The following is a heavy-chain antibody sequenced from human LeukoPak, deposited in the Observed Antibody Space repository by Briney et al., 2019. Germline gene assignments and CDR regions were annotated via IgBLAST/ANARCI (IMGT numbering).Heavy chain of an antibody. CDR3: ASRHCSGGECYFAGADPFDH. V-gene: IGHV3-NL1*01. Sequence: GGSLRLSCAASGFTFSSYGMHWVRQSPGKGLEWVSVVYKDGKMFYIDSVKGRFAISRDTSKNTVYLQMNNLRAEDTAVYYCASRHCSGGECYFAGADPFDHWGQGTLVTVSS. CDR2: VYKDGKM. J-gene: IGHJ4*02. CDR1: GFTFSSYG. D-gene: IGHD2-21*01.